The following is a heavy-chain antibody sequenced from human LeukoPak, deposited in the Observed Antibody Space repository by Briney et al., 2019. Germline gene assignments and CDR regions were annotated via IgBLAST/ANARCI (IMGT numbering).Heavy chain of an antibody. CDR1: GGSISSYY. CDR3: ARGGYYMDV. J-gene: IGHJ6*03. V-gene: IGHV4-59*12. Sequence: SETLSLTCTVSGGSISSYYWSWIRQPPGKGLEWIGYIYYSGSTNYNPSLKSRVTISVDTSKNQFSLNLSSVTAADAAVYYCARGGYYMDVWGKGTTVTISS. CDR2: IYYSGST.